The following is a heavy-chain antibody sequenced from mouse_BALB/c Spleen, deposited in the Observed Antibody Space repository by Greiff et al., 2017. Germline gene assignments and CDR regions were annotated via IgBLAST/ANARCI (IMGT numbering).Heavy chain of an antibody. CDR1: GFSLTSYG. D-gene: IGHD2-14*01. V-gene: IGHV2-4-1*01. Sequence: VKLQESGPGLVQPSQSLSITCTVSGFSLTSYGVHWVRQSPGKGLEWLGVIWSGGSTDYNAAFISRLSISKDNSKSQVFFKMNSLQADDTAIYYCARNENRGYAMDYWGQGTSVTVSS. CDR2: IWSGGST. CDR3: ARNENRGYAMDY. J-gene: IGHJ4*01.